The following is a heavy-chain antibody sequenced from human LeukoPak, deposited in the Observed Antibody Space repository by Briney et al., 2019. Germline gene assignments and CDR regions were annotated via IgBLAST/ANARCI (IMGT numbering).Heavy chain of an antibody. CDR3: ARAWDGSGSNRPFDY. CDR1: GGSISSFY. J-gene: IGHJ4*02. V-gene: IGHV4-39*07. Sequence: SETLSLTCTVSGGSISSFYWGWIRQPPGKGLEWIGSIYYSGSTYYNPSLKSRVTISVDTSKNQFSLKLSSVTAADTAVYYCARAWDGSGSNRPFDYWGQGTLVTVSS. D-gene: IGHD3-10*01. CDR2: IYYSGST.